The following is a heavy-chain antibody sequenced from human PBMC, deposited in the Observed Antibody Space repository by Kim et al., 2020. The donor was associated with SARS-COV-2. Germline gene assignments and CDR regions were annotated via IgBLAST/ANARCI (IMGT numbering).Heavy chain of an antibody. CDR2: ISAYNGNT. V-gene: IGHV1-18*01. Sequence: ASVKVSCKASGYTFTSYGISWVRQAPGQGLEWMGWISAYNGNTNYAQKLQGRVTMTTDTSTSTAYMELRSLRSDDTAVYYCARDGGIVVVPAAIGGFSYYYYGMDVWGQGTTVTVSS. D-gene: IGHD2-2*02. J-gene: IGHJ6*02. CDR1: GYTFTSYG. CDR3: ARDGGIVVVPAAIGGFSYYYYGMDV.